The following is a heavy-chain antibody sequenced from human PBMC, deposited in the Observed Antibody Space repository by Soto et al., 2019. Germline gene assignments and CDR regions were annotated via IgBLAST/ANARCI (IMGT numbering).Heavy chain of an antibody. J-gene: IGHJ4*02. Sequence: QVLLVQSGPEIKKPGASVKVSCKASGYTFNTYGITWVRQAPGQGLEWMGWINPYNGNTKFAQKLQDRVTMTTATSTSTGYMELASLRSDDTAVYYCARGCIAVTTHLCYWGQGTLVTVSS. V-gene: IGHV1-18*01. CDR1: GYTFNTYG. CDR3: ARGCIAVTTHLCY. D-gene: IGHD4-17*01. CDR2: INPYNGNT.